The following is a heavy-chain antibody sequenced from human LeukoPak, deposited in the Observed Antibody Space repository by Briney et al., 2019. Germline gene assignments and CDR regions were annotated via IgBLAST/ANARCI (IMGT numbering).Heavy chain of an antibody. CDR3: AKDLMKTGYYSGASCYGRTD. J-gene: IGHJ4*02. D-gene: IGHD2-15*01. V-gene: IGHV3-30*18. CDR1: GFTFSNFA. CDR2: ILYDGRNK. Sequence: QSGGSLRLSCAASGFTFSNFAIHWVRQAPGKGLEWVAVILYDGRNKYYGDSVEGRFTISRDNSKNTVYLEMNSLRAEDTAVYYCAKDLMKTGYYSGASCYGRTDWGQGTLVTVSS.